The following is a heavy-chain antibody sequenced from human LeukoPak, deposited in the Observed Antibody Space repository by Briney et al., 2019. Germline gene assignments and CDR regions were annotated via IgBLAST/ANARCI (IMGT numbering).Heavy chain of an antibody. J-gene: IGHJ6*02. CDR1: GGSISSSNW. V-gene: IGHV4-4*02. D-gene: IGHD3-22*01. CDR3: ARIPGYYYDSSGYYYYYYGMDV. CDR2: IYHSGST. Sequence: SETLSLTCAVSGGSISSSNWWSWVRQPPGKGLEWIGEIYHSGSTNYNPSLKSRVTISVDKSKNQFSLKLSSLTAADTAVYYCARIPGYYYDSSGYYYYYYGMDVWGQGTTVTVSS.